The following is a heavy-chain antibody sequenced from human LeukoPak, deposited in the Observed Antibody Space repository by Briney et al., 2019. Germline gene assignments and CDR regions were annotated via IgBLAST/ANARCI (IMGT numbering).Heavy chain of an antibody. Sequence: GGSLRLSCAASGFTFSTYWMAWVRQAPGKGLEWVANIKEDESAKHQADSVKGRFTMSRDNAQNSVYLQMSSLRGEDTAVYYCARDVGGSLDYWGQGTLVTVSS. D-gene: IGHD1-26*01. CDR3: ARDVGGSLDY. V-gene: IGHV3-7*01. CDR2: IKEDESAK. J-gene: IGHJ4*02. CDR1: GFTFSTYW.